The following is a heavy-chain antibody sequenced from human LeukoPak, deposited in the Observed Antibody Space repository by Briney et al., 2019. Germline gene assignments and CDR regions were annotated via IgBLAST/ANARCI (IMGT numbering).Heavy chain of an antibody. V-gene: IGHV3-13*01. CDR2: IGTAGDI. D-gene: IGHD6-13*01. CDR1: GFTFSSYD. Sequence: GGSLRLSCAASGFTFSSYDMNWVRQATGKSLEWASGIGTAGDIYYPGSLKGRFTISRENAKNSLYLQANSLRAGDTAVYYCARAGYSSTWYSRYFDLWGRGTLVTVSS. J-gene: IGHJ2*01. CDR3: ARAGYSSTWYSRYFDL.